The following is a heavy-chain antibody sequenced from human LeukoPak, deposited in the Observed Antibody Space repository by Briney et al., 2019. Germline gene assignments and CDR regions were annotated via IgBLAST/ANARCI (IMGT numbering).Heavy chain of an antibody. CDR2: ISSSGSTI. J-gene: IGHJ4*02. CDR3: ARVACSDSSGYYQPGCFDY. D-gene: IGHD3-22*01. V-gene: IGHV3-48*03. Sequence: AGGSLRLSCAASGFTFSSYEMNWVRQAPGKGLEWVSYISSSGSTIYYADSVKGRFTISRDNAKSSLYLQMNSLRAEDTAVYYCARVACSDSSGYYQPGCFDYWGQGTLVTVSS. CDR1: GFTFSSYE.